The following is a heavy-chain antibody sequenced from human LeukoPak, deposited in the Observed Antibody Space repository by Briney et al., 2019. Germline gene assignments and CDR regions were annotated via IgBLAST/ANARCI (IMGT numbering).Heavy chain of an antibody. D-gene: IGHD6-19*01. CDR2: ISAYNGNT. J-gene: IGHJ6*02. CDR1: GYTFTSYG. V-gene: IGHV1-18*01. CDR3: ARDRYDAVAGSSYYYYGMDV. Sequence: ASVKVSCKASGYTFTSYGISWVRQAPGQGLEWMGWISAYNGNTNYAQKLQGRVTMTTDTSTSTAYMELRSLRSEDTAVYYCARDRYDAVAGSSYYYYGMDVWGQGTTVTVSS.